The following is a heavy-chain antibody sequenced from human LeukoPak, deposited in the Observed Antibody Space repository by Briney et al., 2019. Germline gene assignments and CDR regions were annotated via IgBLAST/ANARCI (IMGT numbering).Heavy chain of an antibody. CDR3: ARKTTVTPYGAFDI. Sequence: GGSLRLSCAASGFTFSTFGMGWVRQAPGKGLEWVSGISGSGGGTYYADPVKGRFTISRDNSKNTLYLQMNSLRGEDTAVYYCARKTTVTPYGAFDIWGQGTMVTVSS. D-gene: IGHD4-11*01. CDR2: ISGSGGGT. CDR1: GFTFSTFG. J-gene: IGHJ3*02. V-gene: IGHV3-23*01.